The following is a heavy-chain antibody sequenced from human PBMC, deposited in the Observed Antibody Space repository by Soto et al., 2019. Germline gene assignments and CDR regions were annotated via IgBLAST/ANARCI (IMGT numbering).Heavy chain of an antibody. Sequence: PGGSLRLSCAASGLIFTSYSMVWVRLAPGKGLEWVASISSGSDSIFYADSVKGRFTVSRDNAKKSLFLQMNNLRAEDTAVYFCARDRSADRFVQYFQHWGQGTQVTVSS. J-gene: IGHJ1*01. CDR3: ARDRSADRFVQYFQH. CDR1: GLIFTSYS. CDR2: ISSGSDSI. D-gene: IGHD6-19*01. V-gene: IGHV3-21*01.